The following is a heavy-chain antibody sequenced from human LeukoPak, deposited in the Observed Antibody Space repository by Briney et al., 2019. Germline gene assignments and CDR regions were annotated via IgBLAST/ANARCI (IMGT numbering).Heavy chain of an antibody. D-gene: IGHD3-22*01. Sequence: GGSLRLSCAASGFTFSSFIMNWVRQAPGKGLEWVSAISDSGGRINYADSVKGRFTISRDNSKNTLYLQMNSLRAEDTAVYYCAKKTWDSSAWYFFDYWGQGTLVTVSS. J-gene: IGHJ4*02. V-gene: IGHV3-23*01. CDR1: GFTFSSFI. CDR3: AKKTWDSSAWYFFDY. CDR2: ISDSGGRI.